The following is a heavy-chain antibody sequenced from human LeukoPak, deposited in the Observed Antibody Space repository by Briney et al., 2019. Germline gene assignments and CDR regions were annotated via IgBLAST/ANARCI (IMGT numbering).Heavy chain of an antibody. CDR3: ARAAPDNYYDSSHIDY. D-gene: IGHD3-22*01. V-gene: IGHV3-21*01. Sequence: GGSLRLSCAASGFTFSSYSMNWVRRAPGKGLEWVSSISSSSSYIYYADSVKGRFTISRDNAKNSLYLQMNSLRAEDTAVYYCARAAPDNYYDSSHIDYWGQGTLVTVSS. J-gene: IGHJ4*02. CDR2: ISSSSSYI. CDR1: GFTFSSYS.